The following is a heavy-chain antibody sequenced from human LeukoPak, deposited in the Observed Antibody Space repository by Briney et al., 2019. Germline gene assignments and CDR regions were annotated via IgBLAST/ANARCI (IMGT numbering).Heavy chain of an antibody. V-gene: IGHV4-34*01. D-gene: IGHD6-19*01. Sequence: SETLSLTCAVYGVSFSGYYWSWIRQPPGKGLEWIGEINHSGSTNYNPSLKSRVTISVDTSKNQFSLKLSSVTAADTAVYYCARLPVRQWLVRRYFDYWGQGTLVTVSS. J-gene: IGHJ4*02. CDR1: GVSFSGYY. CDR3: ARLPVRQWLVRRYFDY. CDR2: INHSGST.